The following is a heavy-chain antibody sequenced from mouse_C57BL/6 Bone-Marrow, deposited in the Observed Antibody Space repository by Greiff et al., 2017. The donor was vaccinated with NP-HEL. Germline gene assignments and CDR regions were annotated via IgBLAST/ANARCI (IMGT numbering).Heavy chain of an antibody. CDR3: ARGGNYWYYFDY. CDR2: FHPYNDDT. D-gene: IGHD2-1*01. J-gene: IGHJ2*01. CDR1: GYTFTTYP. Sequence: SGSELVKPGASVQMSCQASGYTFTTYPIEWVKQNHGKSLEWIGNFHPYNDDTEYNEKFKNKATLTVEKSSSTVYLELSRLTSDDSSVYYCARGGNYWYYFDYWGQGTTLTVSS. V-gene: IGHV1-47*01.